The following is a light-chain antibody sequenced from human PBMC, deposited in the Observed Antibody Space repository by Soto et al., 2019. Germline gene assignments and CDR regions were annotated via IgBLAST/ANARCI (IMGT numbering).Light chain of an antibody. V-gene: IGLV2-14*03. CDR2: DVS. Sequence: QSALTQPASVSGSPGRWITISCTGTSNEVEGYNYVSWYQHHPGKAPKLMIFDVSNRPSGVSNRFSGSKSGNTASLTISGLQPEDEADYYCSSYTTSNTRQIVFGTGTKVTVL. J-gene: IGLJ1*01. CDR3: SSYTTSNTRQIV. CDR1: SNEVEGYNY.